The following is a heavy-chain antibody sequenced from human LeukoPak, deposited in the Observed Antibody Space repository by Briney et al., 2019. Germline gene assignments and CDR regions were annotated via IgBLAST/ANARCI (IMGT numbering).Heavy chain of an antibody. V-gene: IGHV1-18*01. Sequence: ASVKVSCEASGYRFTSYGISWVRQAPGQGLEWMGWISTYNGNTNYAQKFQGRVTMTTETSTSTAYMELRSLRSDDTAVYYCARDTSGRYNWNDWGQGTLVTVSS. CDR2: ISTYNGNT. D-gene: IGHD1-20*01. CDR3: ARDTSGRYNWND. J-gene: IGHJ4*02. CDR1: GYRFTSYG.